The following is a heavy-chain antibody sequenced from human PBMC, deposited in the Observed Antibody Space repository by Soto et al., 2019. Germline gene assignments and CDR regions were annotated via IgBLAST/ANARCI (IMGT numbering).Heavy chain of an antibody. CDR2: INPILSMS. CDR3: ATSYGSGYRAIDY. D-gene: IGHD3-10*01. J-gene: IGHJ4*02. Sequence: QVQLVQSGAEVKKPGSSVKVSCKASGDTFSFYTINWVRQAPGLGLEWVGRINPILSMSNYAQKFQGRVTMTADKPTSAAYMELRSLTFEDTAIYYCATSYGSGYRAIDYWGQGALVTVSS. CDR1: GDTFSFYT. V-gene: IGHV1-69*02.